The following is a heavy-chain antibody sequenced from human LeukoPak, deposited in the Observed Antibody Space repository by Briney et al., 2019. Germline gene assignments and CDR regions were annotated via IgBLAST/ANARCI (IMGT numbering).Heavy chain of an antibody. J-gene: IGHJ4*02. CDR3: ARDQDGVGALIDY. D-gene: IGHD1-26*01. Sequence: PGRSLRLSCAASGFTFDDYAMHWVRQAPGKGLEWVSGISWNSGSIGYADSVKGRFTISRDNAKNTLYLQMNSLRAEDTAVYYCARDQDGVGALIDYWGQGTLVTVSS. CDR1: GFTFDDYA. V-gene: IGHV3-9*01. CDR2: ISWNSGSI.